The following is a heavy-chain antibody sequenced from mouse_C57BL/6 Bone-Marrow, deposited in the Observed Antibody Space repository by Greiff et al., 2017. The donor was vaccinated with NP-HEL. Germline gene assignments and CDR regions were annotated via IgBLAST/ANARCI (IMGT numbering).Heavy chain of an antibody. CDR3: ARRGLLRSVYYFDY. Sequence: EVKVEESGGGLVKPGGSLKLSCAASGFTFSSYTMSWVRQTPEKRLEWVATISGGGGNTYYPDSVKGRFTISRDNAKNTLYLQMSSLRSEDTALYYCARRGLLRSVYYFDYWGQGTTLTVSS. J-gene: IGHJ2*01. D-gene: IGHD2-3*01. V-gene: IGHV5-9*01. CDR1: GFTFSSYT. CDR2: ISGGGGNT.